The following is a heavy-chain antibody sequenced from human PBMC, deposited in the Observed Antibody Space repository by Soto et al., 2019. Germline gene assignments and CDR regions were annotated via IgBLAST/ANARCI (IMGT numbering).Heavy chain of an antibody. D-gene: IGHD1-1*01. J-gene: IGHJ6*02. CDR1: GYSFTSYW. CDR2: IYPGDSDT. V-gene: IGHV5-51*01. Sequence: GESLKISCKGSGYSFTSYWIGWVRQMPGKGLEWMGIIYPGDSDTRYSPSFQGQVTISADKSISTAYLQWSSLKASDTAMYYCARLNWTDGTYYYYGMDVWGQGTTVTVAS. CDR3: ARLNWTDGTYYYYGMDV.